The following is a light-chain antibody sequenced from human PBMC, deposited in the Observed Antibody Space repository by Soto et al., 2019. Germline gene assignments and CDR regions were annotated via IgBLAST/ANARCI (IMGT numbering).Light chain of an antibody. CDR1: ESVSRN. Sequence: EIVMTQSPATLSVSPGQRATLSCRASESVSRNLAWYQQKPGQAPRLLIYGASTRATGIPARFSGSGSGTEFTPTVSSLQSEDFAVYYCQQYIISPYTFGQGTKVEIK. J-gene: IGKJ2*01. V-gene: IGKV3D-15*01. CDR3: QQYIISPYT. CDR2: GAS.